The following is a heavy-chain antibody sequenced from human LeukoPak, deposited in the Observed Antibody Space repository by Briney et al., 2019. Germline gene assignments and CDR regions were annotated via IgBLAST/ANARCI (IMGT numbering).Heavy chain of an antibody. Sequence: PSETLSLTCALYGGSFSDYHWTWIRQPTGKGLEWIGEINHSGGTDYNPSLRSRLTISVDTSKKQFSLQLSSVTAADTGVYYCARVSDIMISFGGGISYFDYWGQGSLVTVSS. CDR2: INHSGGT. CDR3: ARVSDIMISFGGGISYFDY. J-gene: IGHJ4*02. CDR1: GGSFSDYH. D-gene: IGHD3-16*02. V-gene: IGHV4-34*01.